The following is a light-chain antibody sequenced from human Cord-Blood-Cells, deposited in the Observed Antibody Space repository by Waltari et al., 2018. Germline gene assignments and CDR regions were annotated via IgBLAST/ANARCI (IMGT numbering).Light chain of an antibody. J-gene: IGLJ3*02. Sequence: QSVLTQPPSASGTPGQRVTISCSGSSSNIGSNYVYWYQQLPGTAPKLLIYRNNEGPAGVPDRFSGSKSGTSASLAISGIRSWDEADYYCAAWDDSLSGPVFGGGTKLTVL. CDR2: RNN. CDR1: SSNIGSNY. V-gene: IGLV1-47*01. CDR3: AAWDDSLSGPV.